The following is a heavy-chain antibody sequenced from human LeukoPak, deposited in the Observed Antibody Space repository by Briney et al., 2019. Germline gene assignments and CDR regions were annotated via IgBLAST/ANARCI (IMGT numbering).Heavy chain of an antibody. CDR2: ISQDGSEK. CDR1: GFTFNSYW. J-gene: IGHJ4*02. CDR3: ARGGWGPDY. V-gene: IGHV3-7*05. Sequence: GGTLRLSCAASGFTFNSYWMSWVRRAPGKGLEWVAKISQDGSEKNYVDSVKGRFTISRDNAKNSLDLQMNSLRVEDTAVYYCARGGWGPDYWGQGTLVIVSS. D-gene: IGHD6-19*01.